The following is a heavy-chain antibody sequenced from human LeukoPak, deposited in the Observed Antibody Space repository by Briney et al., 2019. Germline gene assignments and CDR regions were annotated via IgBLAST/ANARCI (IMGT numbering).Heavy chain of an antibody. J-gene: IGHJ3*02. V-gene: IGHV3-7*01. Sequence: GGSLRLSCIASGFTFKNSWVIGSPHLQGKDLNCLADINPDGSRILYVDSVKGRFTISRNNAMNSVFLQMDGLRAEDTAVYYCARDPLNGALDIWGRGTLVTVSS. CDR2: INPDGSRI. CDR3: ARDPLNGALDI. CDR1: GFTFKNSW.